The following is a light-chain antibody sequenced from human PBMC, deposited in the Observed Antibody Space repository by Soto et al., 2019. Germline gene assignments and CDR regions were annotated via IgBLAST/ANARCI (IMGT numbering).Light chain of an antibody. Sequence: EIVMTQSPATLSVSPRERATLSCRASQTVGSNLAWYQQKPGQPPRLLIYDASTRATGIPVRFRGSGSGTQFTLTISSLQSEDSAVYYCHQYTNWLALTFGGGTKVEIK. CDR1: QTVGSN. V-gene: IGKV3-15*01. CDR2: DAS. CDR3: HQYTNWLALT. J-gene: IGKJ4*01.